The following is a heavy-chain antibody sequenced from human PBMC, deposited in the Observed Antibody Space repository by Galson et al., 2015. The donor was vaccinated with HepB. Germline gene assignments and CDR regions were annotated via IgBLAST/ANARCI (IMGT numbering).Heavy chain of an antibody. CDR1: GYTFTNYD. Sequence: SCKASGYTFTNYDINWVRQVNGPGLEWMGWQNPNSGTSNSVQKFRGRVTMTRDTSINAAYMELSGLTSEDTAVYYCARGGISGVVPFLDWGQGTLVTVSS. J-gene: IGHJ4*02. V-gene: IGHV1-8*01. CDR2: QNPNSGTS. CDR3: ARGGISGVVPFLD. D-gene: IGHD3-3*01.